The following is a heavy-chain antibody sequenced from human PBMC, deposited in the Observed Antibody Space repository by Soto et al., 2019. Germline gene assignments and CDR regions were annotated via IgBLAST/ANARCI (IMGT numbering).Heavy chain of an antibody. CDR3: AKSPPLCSGGSCAVFHH. CDR2: ISGSGGST. J-gene: IGHJ1*01. D-gene: IGHD2-15*01. CDR1: GFTFSSYA. Sequence: EVQLLESGGGLVQPGGSLRLSCAASGFTFSSYAMSWVRQAPGKGLEWVSAISGSGGSTYYADSVKGRFTISRDNSKNTLYLQMNSLRAEDTAVYYCAKSPPLCSGGSCAVFHHWGQGTLVTVSS. V-gene: IGHV3-23*01.